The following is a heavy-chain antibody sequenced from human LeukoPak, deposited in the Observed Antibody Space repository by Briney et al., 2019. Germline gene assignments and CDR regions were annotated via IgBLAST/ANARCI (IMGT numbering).Heavy chain of an antibody. D-gene: IGHD2-2*01. V-gene: IGHV3-49*04. CDR2: IRSKAYGGTT. Sequence: GGSLRLSCTASGFTFGDYAMSWVRQAPGKGLEWVGSIRSKAYGGTTEYAASVKGRFTISRDDSKSIAYLQMNSLKTEDTAVCYCTVSSTSWNAFDIWGQGTMVTVSS. J-gene: IGHJ3*02. CDR3: TVSSTSWNAFDI. CDR1: GFTFGDYA.